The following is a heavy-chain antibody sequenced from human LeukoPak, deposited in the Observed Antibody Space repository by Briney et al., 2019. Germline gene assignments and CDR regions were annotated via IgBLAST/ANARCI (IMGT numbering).Heavy chain of an antibody. Sequence: PSETLSLTCTVSGGSISSYYWSWIRQPPGKGLEWIGYIYYSGSTNYNPSLKSRVTISVDTSKNQFSLKLSSVTAADTAVYYCARANEYGSGSYYSTGIDYWGQGTLVTVSS. CDR1: GGSISSYY. D-gene: IGHD3-10*01. CDR2: IYYSGST. V-gene: IGHV4-59*01. J-gene: IGHJ4*02. CDR3: ARANEYGSGSYYSTGIDY.